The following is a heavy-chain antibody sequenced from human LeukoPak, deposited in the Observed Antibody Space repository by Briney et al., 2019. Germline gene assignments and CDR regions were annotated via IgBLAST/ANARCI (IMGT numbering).Heavy chain of an antibody. V-gene: IGHV4-34*01. CDR1: GGSFSGYY. D-gene: IGHD6-13*01. J-gene: IGHJ4*02. CDR2: INHSGST. Sequence: PSETLSLTCAVYGGSFSGYYWCWIRPPPGKGLEWIGEINHSGSTNYNPSLKSRVTISVDTSKNQFSLKLSSVTAADTAVYYCARNSSSWLEYYFDCWGQGTLVTVPS. CDR3: ARNSSSWLEYYFDC.